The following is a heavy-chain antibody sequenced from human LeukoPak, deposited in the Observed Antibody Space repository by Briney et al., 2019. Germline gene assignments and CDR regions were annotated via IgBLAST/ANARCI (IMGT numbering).Heavy chain of an antibody. J-gene: IGHJ3*02. CDR1: GFNFTNYN. Sequence: GGSLRLSCAASGFNFTNYNMNWVRQAPGKGLEWVSSIHSSSGSIYYADSLKGRFTISRDNAKNSLYLQMNSLRAEDTAVYYCARDLAWDAFDIWGQGTMVSVSS. CDR2: IHSSSGSI. V-gene: IGHV3-21*01. CDR3: ARDLAWDAFDI.